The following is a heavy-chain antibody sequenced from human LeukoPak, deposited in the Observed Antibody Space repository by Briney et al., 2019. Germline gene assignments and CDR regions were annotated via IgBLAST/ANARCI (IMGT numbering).Heavy chain of an antibody. V-gene: IGHV1-24*01. D-gene: IGHD3-16*01. CDR3: ATDTQAGERYYYYYYGMDV. J-gene: IGHJ6*01. Sequence: GASVTVSFTGAGYTLTELSLHWVWHPPAKGHELKGGFDLEDGETIYSNKFHGRVTITEVTSTDTAYLQLSSLGTDATAVYYCATDTQAGERYYYYYYGMDVWGQGGTVTVSS. CDR2: FDLEDGET. CDR1: GYTLTELS.